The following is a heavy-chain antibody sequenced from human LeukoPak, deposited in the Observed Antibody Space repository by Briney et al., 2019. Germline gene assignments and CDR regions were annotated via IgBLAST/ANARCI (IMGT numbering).Heavy chain of an antibody. D-gene: IGHD2-21*02. V-gene: IGHV5-10-1*01. CDR1: GYSFTSYW. CDR2: IDPSDSYT. J-gene: IGHJ6*02. CDR3: GRHAPHPFVCGGDSYSSLFPTPYYSYVMDV. Sequence: GESLKISCKGSGYSFTSYWISWVRQMPGKGLEWMGRIDPSDSYTNYSPSFQGHVTISADKSISTAYLQWSSLKASDTAMYYCGRHAPHPFVCGGDSYSSLFPTPYYSYVMDVGGQGTTATVP.